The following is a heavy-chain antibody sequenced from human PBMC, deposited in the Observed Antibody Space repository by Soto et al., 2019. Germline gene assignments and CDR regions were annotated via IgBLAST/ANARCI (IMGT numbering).Heavy chain of an antibody. D-gene: IGHD2-2*03. Sequence: GGSLRLSCAASGFTFSSYAMHWVRQAPGKGLEWVAVISYDGSNKYYADSVKGRFTISRDNSKNTLYLQMNSLRAEDTAVYYCARGGGYLFDYWGQGTLVTSPQ. J-gene: IGHJ4*02. V-gene: IGHV3-30-3*01. CDR3: ARGGGYLFDY. CDR1: GFTFSSYA. CDR2: ISYDGSNK.